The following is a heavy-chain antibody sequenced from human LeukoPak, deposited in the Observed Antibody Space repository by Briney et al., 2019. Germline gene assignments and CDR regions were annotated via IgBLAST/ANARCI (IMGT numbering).Heavy chain of an antibody. V-gene: IGHV1-2*02. CDR3: VIAKQPDY. J-gene: IGHJ4*02. Sequence: ASVKVSCKASGYTFTDYYMNWVRQAPGQGLEWMGWINHKSGGKKYAQKFQGRFTMTRDTSISTAYMELSILRSDDTAVYYCVIAKQPDYWGQGTMVTVSS. CDR2: INHKSGGK. CDR1: GYTFTDYY.